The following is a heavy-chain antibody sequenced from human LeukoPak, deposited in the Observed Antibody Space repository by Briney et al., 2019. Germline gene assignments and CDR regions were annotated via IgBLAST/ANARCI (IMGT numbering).Heavy chain of an antibody. D-gene: IGHD6-13*01. CDR3: ARSQQLVIGRYYYYMDV. J-gene: IGHJ6*03. V-gene: IGHV1-18*01. CDR1: GYTFTSYG. CDR2: ISAYNGNT. Sequence: ASVKVSCKASGYTFTSYGISWVRQAPGQRLEWMGWISAYNGNTNYAQKLQGRVTMTTDTSTSTAYMELRSLRSDDTAVYYCARSQQLVIGRYYYYMDVWGKGTTVTVSS.